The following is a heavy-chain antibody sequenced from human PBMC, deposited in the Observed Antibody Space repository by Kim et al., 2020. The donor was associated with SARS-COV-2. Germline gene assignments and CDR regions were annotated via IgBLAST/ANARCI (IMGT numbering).Heavy chain of an antibody. CDR2: ISSDGNK. CDR3: VRDGRTSEGMDV. J-gene: IGHJ6*02. CDR1: GFSVISIY. D-gene: IGHD6-6*01. V-gene: IGHV3-53*01. Sequence: GGSLRLSCVPSGFSVISIYMTWVRRAPGKGLEWVSLISSDGNKYYADSVNGRFFISRDSSTNTVYLQLNNLRADDAAIYYCVRDGRTSEGMDVWGQGTTVIVSS.